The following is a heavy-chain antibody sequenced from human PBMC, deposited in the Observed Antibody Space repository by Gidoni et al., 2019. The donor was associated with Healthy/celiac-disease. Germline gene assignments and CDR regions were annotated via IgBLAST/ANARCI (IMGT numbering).Heavy chain of an antibody. CDR1: GFTFSSYG. CDR3: ARWMRGGFDY. CDR2: ISYDGSNK. J-gene: IGHJ4*02. Sequence: QVQLVESGGGVVQPGRSLRRSCAASGFTFSSYGMHWVRQAPGKGLEWLAVISYDGSNKYYADSVKGRFTISRDNSKNTLYLQMNSLRAEDTAVYYCARWMRGGFDYWGQGTLVTVSS. D-gene: IGHD2-15*01. V-gene: IGHV3-30*03.